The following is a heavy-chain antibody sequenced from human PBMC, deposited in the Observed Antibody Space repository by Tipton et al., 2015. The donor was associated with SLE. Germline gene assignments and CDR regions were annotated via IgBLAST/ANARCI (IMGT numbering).Heavy chain of an antibody. V-gene: IGHV4-39*07. CDR2: IYYSGST. D-gene: IGHD7-27*01. CDR3: ARGELGIGGAFDY. Sequence: TLSLTCTVSGGSISSSSYYWGWIRQPPGKGLEWIGSIYYSGSTYYNPSLKSRVTISLDTSKSQFSLKLSSVTAADTAVYYCARGELGIGGAFDYWGQGTLVTVSS. CDR1: GGSISSSSYY. J-gene: IGHJ4*02.